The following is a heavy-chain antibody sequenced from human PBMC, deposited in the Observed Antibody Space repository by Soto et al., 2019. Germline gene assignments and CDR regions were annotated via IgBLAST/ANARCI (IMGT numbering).Heavy chain of an antibody. CDR3: ASRYYSSSSY. CDR2: ITSSSSAI. V-gene: IGHV3-48*01. CDR1: GFIFTSHS. Sequence: PGGSLRLSCAASGFIFTSHSMNCVRQAPGKGLEWVSYITSSSSAIYYADYVKGRFTISRDNAKNSLYLQMNSLRAEDTAVNYCASRYYSSSSYWGQGSLVTVSS. J-gene: IGHJ4*02. D-gene: IGHD6-6*01.